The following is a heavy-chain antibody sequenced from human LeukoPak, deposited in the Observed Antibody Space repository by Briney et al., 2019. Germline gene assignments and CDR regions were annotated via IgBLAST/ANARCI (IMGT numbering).Heavy chain of an antibody. J-gene: IGHJ4*02. V-gene: IGHV3-7*01. CDR3: AKVIRYSYGWVDY. Sequence: GGSLRLSCAASGFTFSSYWMSWVRQAPGKGLEWVANIKQDGSEKYYVDSVKGRFTISRDNAKNSLYLQMNSLRAEDTAVYYCAKVIRYSYGWVDYWGQGTLVTVSS. D-gene: IGHD5-18*01. CDR1: GFTFSSYW. CDR2: IKQDGSEK.